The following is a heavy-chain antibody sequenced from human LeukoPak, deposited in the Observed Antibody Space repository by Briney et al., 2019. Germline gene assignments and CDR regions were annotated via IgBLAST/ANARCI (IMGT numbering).Heavy chain of an antibody. D-gene: IGHD2-2*01. CDR2: INPNSGGT. CDR3: AKYCSSTSCPLGAFDI. J-gene: IGHJ3*02. Sequence: ASVKVSCKASGYTFTGYYMHWVRQAPGQGLEWMGWINPNSGGTNYAQKFQGRVTMARDTSISTAYMELSRLRSDDTAVYYCAKYCSSTSCPLGAFDIWGQGTMVTVSS. V-gene: IGHV1-2*02. CDR1: GYTFTGYY.